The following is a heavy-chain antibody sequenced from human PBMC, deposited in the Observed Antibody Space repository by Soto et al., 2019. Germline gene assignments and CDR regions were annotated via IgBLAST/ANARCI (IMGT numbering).Heavy chain of an antibody. D-gene: IGHD2-15*01. CDR1: GFTFSSYA. CDR3: ASHPLSGWWTFDY. V-gene: IGHV3-30-3*01. Sequence: PGGSLRLSCAASGFTFSSYAMHWVRRAPGKGLEWVAVISYDVSNKYYADSVKGRFTISRDNSKNTLYLQMNSLRAEDTAVYYCASHPLSGWWTFDYWGQGTLVTVSS. J-gene: IGHJ4*02. CDR2: ISYDVSNK.